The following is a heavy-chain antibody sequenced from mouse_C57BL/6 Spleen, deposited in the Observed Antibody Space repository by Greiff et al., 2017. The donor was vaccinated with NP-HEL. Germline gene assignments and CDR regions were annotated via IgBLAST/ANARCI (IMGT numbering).Heavy chain of an antibody. J-gene: IGHJ2*01. CDR2: IYPGDGDT. V-gene: IGHV1-80*01. CDR1: GYAFSSYW. D-gene: IGHD2-12*01. Sequence: QVQLQQSGAELVKPGASVKISCKASGYAFSSYWMNWVKQRPGQGLEWIGQIYPGDGDTNYNGKFKGKATLTADKSSSTAYMQLSSLTSEDSAVFVYASANYRSPPYFDYWGQGTTLTVSS. CDR3: ASANYRSPPYFDY.